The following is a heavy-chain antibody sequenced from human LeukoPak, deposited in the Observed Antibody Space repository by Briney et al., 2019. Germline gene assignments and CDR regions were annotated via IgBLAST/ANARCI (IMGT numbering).Heavy chain of an antibody. D-gene: IGHD3-10*01. CDR2: INHSGST. Sequence: SETLSLTCAVYGGSFSGYYWSWIRQPPGEGLEWIGEINHSGSTNYNPSLKSRVTISVDTSKNQFSLKLSSVTAADTAVYYCARGGFGELFSWFDPWGQGTLVTVSS. V-gene: IGHV4-34*01. CDR3: ARGGFGELFSWFDP. J-gene: IGHJ5*02. CDR1: GGSFSGYY.